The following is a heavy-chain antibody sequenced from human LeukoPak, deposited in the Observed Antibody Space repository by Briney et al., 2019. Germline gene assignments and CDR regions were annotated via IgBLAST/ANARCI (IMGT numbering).Heavy chain of an antibody. CDR2: IYHSGST. V-gene: IGHV4-4*02. J-gene: IGHJ4*02. Sequence: SSETLSLTCAVSGGSISSSNWWSWVRQPPGKGLEWIGEIYHSGSTNYNPSLKSRVTISVDTSRNQFSLKLSSVTAADTAVYYCARAVGDYYDSSNLDYWGQGTLVTVSS. CDR3: ARAVGDYYDSSNLDY. D-gene: IGHD3-22*01. CDR1: GGSISSSNW.